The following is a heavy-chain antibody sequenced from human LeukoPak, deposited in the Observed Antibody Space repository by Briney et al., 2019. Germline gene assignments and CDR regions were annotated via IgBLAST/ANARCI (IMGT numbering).Heavy chain of an antibody. Sequence: PGGSLRLSCSASGFTFSTYWMTWVRQAPGKGLEWIGGINHSGSTNYNPSLKSPVTISVDTSNNQFSLKVRSVTAADTAVYYCARVRSYYYYYMDVWGKGTTVTVSS. V-gene: IGHV4-34*01. CDR2: INHSGST. CDR1: GFTFSTYW. CDR3: ARVRSYYYYYMDV. J-gene: IGHJ6*03.